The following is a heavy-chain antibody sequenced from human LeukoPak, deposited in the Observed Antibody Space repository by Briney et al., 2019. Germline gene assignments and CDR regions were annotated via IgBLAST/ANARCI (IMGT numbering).Heavy chain of an antibody. CDR1: GGSISSGVYY. D-gene: IGHD1-26*01. CDR3: ARNTPKRGSYGYYFDY. Sequence: SPSETLSLTCTVSGGSISSGVYYWSWIRQHPGKGLDGIGRINTSGSTNYNPSLKSRVTMSVDTSKNQFSLNLSSVTAADTAVYYCARNTPKRGSYGYYFDYWGQGSLVTVSS. V-gene: IGHV4-61*02. CDR2: INTSGST. J-gene: IGHJ4*02.